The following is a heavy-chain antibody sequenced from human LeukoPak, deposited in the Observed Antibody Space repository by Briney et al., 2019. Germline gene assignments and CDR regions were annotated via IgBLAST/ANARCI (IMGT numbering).Heavy chain of an antibody. Sequence: RVASVKVSCKASGGTFSSYTISWVRQAPGQGLEWMGRIIPILGIANYAQKFQGRVTITADKSTSTAYMELSSLRSEGTAVYYCAMSRQTYYYDSSGYYDYWGQGTLVTVSS. CDR3: AMSRQTYYYDSSGYYDY. J-gene: IGHJ4*02. CDR1: GGTFSSYT. CDR2: IIPILGIA. D-gene: IGHD3-22*01. V-gene: IGHV1-69*02.